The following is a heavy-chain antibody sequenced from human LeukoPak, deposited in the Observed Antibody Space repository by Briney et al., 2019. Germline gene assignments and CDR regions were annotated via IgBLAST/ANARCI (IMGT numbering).Heavy chain of an antibody. J-gene: IGHJ4*02. D-gene: IGHD4-17*01. V-gene: IGHV1-69*01. CDR1: GFTFSSYA. Sequence: GGSLRLSCAAYGFTFSSYAISWVRQAPGQGLEWMGGIIPIFGTANYAQKFQGRVTITADESTSTAYMELSSLRSEDTAVYYCARYGDYLIFDYWGQGTLVTVSS. CDR3: ARYGDYLIFDY. CDR2: IIPIFGTA.